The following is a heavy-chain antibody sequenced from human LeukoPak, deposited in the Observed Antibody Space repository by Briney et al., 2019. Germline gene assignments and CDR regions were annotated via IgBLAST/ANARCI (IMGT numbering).Heavy chain of an antibody. Sequence: SETLSLICTVSGGSVSNSNHYWAWIRQTPGKVLEWIGHIYHSGSTHYSASLKSRVTISVDTSKSQFSLQLTSVTAADTARYFCARRSPDSSAYGNYFDYWGQGILVTASS. CDR3: ARRSPDSSAYGNYFDY. V-gene: IGHV4-39*01. CDR1: GGSVSNSNHY. J-gene: IGHJ4*02. CDR2: IYHSGST. D-gene: IGHD5-12*01.